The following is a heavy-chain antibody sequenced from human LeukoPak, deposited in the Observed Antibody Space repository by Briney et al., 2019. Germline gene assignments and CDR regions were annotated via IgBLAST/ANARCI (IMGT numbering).Heavy chain of an antibody. D-gene: IGHD6-13*01. CDR2: ISGSGAFT. CDR3: ATLGTRTAAAATAY. J-gene: IGHJ4*02. CDR1: GFTFSSYG. Sequence: GGSLRLSCAGSGFTFSSYGMSWVRQAPGKGLEWVSDISGSGAFTYYTDSVKGRFTISRDNSRNTLYLQMNSLRAEDTAVYYCATLGTRTAAAATAYWGQGTLVTVSS. V-gene: IGHV3-23*01.